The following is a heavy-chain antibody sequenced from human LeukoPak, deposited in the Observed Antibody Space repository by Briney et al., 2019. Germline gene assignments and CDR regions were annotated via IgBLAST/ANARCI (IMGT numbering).Heavy chain of an antibody. D-gene: IGHD4-11*01. J-gene: IGHJ4*02. CDR3: AKGRVTYDY. V-gene: IGHV3-7*01. CDR1: AFTFSNYW. Sequence: GGSLRLSCAASAFTFSNYWMSWVRQAPGKGLEWVASIKPDGGEKYYVDSVKGRFTISRDHAKNSLYLQMNSLRAEDTAVYYCAKGRVTYDYWGQGTLVTVSS. CDR2: IKPDGGEK.